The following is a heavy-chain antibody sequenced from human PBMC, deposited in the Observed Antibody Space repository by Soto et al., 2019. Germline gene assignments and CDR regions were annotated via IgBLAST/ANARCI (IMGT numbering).Heavy chain of an antibody. CDR1: GGSISSGGYY. J-gene: IGHJ4*02. Sequence: SETLSLTCTVSGGSISSGGYYWSWFRQHPGKGLEWIGYIYYSGSTYYNPSLKSRVTISVDTSKNQFSLKLSSVTAADTAVYYCARDVRPSAAGPNYFDYWGQGTLVTVSS. CDR3: ARDVRPSAAGPNYFDY. D-gene: IGHD6-13*01. CDR2: IYYSGST. V-gene: IGHV4-31*03.